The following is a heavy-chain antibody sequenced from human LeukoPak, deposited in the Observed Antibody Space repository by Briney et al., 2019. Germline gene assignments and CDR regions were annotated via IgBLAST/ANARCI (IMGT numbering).Heavy chain of an antibody. CDR2: IYYSGST. CDR3: AIEGDDFWSGYYGGMDV. J-gene: IGHJ6*02. D-gene: IGHD3-3*01. CDR1: GGSISSSSYY. V-gene: IGHV4-39*01. Sequence: PSETLSLTCTVSGGSISSSSYYWGWIRQPPGKGLEWIGSIYYSGSTYYNPSLKSRVTISVVTSKNQFSLRLSSVTAADTAVYYCAIEGDDFWSGYYGGMDVWGQGTTVTVSS.